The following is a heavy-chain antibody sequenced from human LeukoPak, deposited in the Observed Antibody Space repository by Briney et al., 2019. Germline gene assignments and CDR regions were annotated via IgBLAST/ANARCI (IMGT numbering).Heavy chain of an antibody. J-gene: IGHJ4*02. CDR2: ISAYNGNT. CDR3: ARGSDSSSWYGSLLGSGPNFDY. CDR1: GYTFTSYG. V-gene: IGHV1-18*03. Sequence: ASVKVSCKASGYTFTSYGISWVRQAPAKGLEWMGWISAYNGNTNYAQKLQGRVTMTTNTSTSTAYMELRSLRSDDMAVYYCARGSDSSSWYGSLLGSGPNFDYWGQGTLVTVSS. D-gene: IGHD6-13*01.